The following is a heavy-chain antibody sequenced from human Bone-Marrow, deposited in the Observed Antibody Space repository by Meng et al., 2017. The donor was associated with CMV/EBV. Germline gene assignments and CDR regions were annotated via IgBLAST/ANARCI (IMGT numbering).Heavy chain of an antibody. CDR2: IRYDGGNK. J-gene: IGHJ5*02. CDR3: EKGSPSSGWPRDWFDP. V-gene: IGHV3-33*06. CDR1: RFTFSSYD. D-gene: IGHD6-19*01. Sequence: GESLKISCAASRFTFSSYDMHWVRQAPGKGLEWVAVIRYDGGNKYYEDSVKGRFTISRDNSKNTLYLQMNSLRAEDTAVYYCEKGSPSSGWPRDWFDPWGQGTLVTAPQ.